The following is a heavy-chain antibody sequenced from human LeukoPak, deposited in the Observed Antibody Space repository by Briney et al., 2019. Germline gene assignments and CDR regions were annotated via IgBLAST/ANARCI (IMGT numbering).Heavy chain of an antibody. V-gene: IGHV4-59*12. D-gene: IGHD3-10*01. CDR2: IYYSGST. J-gene: IGHJ3*02. CDR3: AKSNGYGLIDI. CDR1: GGSISSYY. Sequence: SETLSLTCTVSGGSISSYYWTWIRQPPGEGLEWIGYIYYSGSTKYNPSLKSRLTISLDTSRNQFSLKLNSVTAADTAVYYCAKSNGYGLIDIWGQGTMVTVSS.